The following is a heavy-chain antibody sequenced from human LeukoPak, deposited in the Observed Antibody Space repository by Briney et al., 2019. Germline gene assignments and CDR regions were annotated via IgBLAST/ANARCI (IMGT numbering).Heavy chain of an antibody. D-gene: IGHD6-13*01. Sequence: GGSLRLSCAASGFTFSDYYMSWIRQAPGKGLEWVSYISGGGSYTNYADSVKGRFTVSRDNAKNSLYLQMNSLRAEDTAVYYCARTGQDSSSWSHFEYWGQGTLVTVSS. CDR1: GFTFSDYY. CDR3: ARTGQDSSSWSHFEY. V-gene: IGHV3-11*06. J-gene: IGHJ4*02. CDR2: ISGGGSYT.